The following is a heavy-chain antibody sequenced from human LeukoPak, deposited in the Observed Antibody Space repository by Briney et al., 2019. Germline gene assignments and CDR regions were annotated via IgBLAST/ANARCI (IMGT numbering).Heavy chain of an antibody. V-gene: IGHV4-59*01. D-gene: IGHD2-15*01. CDR3: ARDPLCSGGSCHMFDP. CDR1: GGSISSYY. CDR2: IYYSGST. J-gene: IGHJ5*02. Sequence: SETLSLTCTVSGGSISSYYWSWIRQPPGKGLEWIGYIYYSGSTNYNPSLKSRVTISVDTSKNQFSLKLSSVTAADTAVYYCARDPLCSGGSCHMFDPWGQGTLVTVSS.